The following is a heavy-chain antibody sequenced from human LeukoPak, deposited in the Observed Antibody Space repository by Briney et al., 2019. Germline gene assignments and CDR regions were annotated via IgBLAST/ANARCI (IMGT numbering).Heavy chain of an antibody. D-gene: IGHD3-10*01. Sequence: GASVKVSCKASGYTFTGYHIHWVRQAPGQGLEWMGIINPSGGSTSYAQKFQGRVTMTRDTSTSTVYMELSSLRSEDTAVYYCARDVYYYGSGSYDGWFDPWGQGTLVTVSS. CDR3: ARDVYYYGSGSYDGWFDP. CDR1: GYTFTGYH. CDR2: INPSGGST. V-gene: IGHV1-46*01. J-gene: IGHJ5*02.